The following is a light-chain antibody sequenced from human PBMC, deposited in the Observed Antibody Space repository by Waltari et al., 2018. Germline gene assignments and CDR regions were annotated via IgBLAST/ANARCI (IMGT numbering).Light chain of an antibody. Sequence: QSVVTQPPSASGTPGQRVTISCSGSNSNIGSNPVNWYQQLPGTAPKVLIYSNNQRPSGVPDRLSGSKSGTSASLAISGLQSEDEADYYCAAWDYSLNGVLFGGGTKLTVL. CDR1: NSNIGSNP. V-gene: IGLV1-44*01. CDR3: AAWDYSLNGVL. J-gene: IGLJ2*01. CDR2: SNN.